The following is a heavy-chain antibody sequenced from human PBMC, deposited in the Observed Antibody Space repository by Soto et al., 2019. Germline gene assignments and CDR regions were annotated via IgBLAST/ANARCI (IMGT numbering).Heavy chain of an antibody. CDR3: AREDQLGSPDYYYNGMDV. J-gene: IGHJ6*02. CDR2: ISYDGSNK. CDR1: GFTFSSYA. Sequence: QVQLVESGGGVVQTGRSLRLSCAASGFTFSSYAMHWVRQAPGKGLEWVAVISYDGSNKYYADSVKGRFTSYRDNSKNMLYLQRNSMRAEDTAVYFCAREDQLGSPDYYYNGMDVWGQVTTVTVSS. D-gene: IGHD3-10*01. V-gene: IGHV3-30-3*01.